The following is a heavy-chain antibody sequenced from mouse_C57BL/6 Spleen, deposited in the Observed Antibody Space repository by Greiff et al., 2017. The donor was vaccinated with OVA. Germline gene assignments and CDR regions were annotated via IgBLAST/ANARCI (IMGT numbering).Heavy chain of an antibody. CDR1: GYTFTSYW. CDR2: INPSNGGT. V-gene: IGHV1-53*01. J-gene: IGHJ2*01. D-gene: IGHD1-1*01. Sequence: QVHVKQPGTELVKPGASVKLSCKASGYTFTSYWMHWVKQRPGQGLEWIGNINPSNGGTNYNEKFKSKATLTVDKSSSTAYMQLSSLTSEDSAVFYCARENYGSSYGYFDYWGQGTTLTVSS. CDR3: ARENYGSSYGYFDY.